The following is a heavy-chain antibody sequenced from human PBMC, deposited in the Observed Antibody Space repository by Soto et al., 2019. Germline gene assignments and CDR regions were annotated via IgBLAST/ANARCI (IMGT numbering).Heavy chain of an antibody. Sequence: QVQLVQSGAEVKKPGASVKVSCKASGYTFTGHYIHWVRQAPGQGLEWMGWINPISGDTSYEQKFQGRVTMTRDTPMTTAYMDLSRLMSGDTSVYFCARVNGIPYGMDVWGQGTTVIVSS. V-gene: IGHV1-2*02. CDR1: GYTFTGHY. CDR2: INPISGDT. CDR3: ARVNGIPYGMDV. J-gene: IGHJ6*02.